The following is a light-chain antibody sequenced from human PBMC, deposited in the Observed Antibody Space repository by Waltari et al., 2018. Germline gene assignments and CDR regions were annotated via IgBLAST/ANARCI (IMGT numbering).Light chain of an antibody. CDR3: QQYNSYSRT. J-gene: IGKJ1*01. V-gene: IGKV1-5*03. CDR1: QSISSW. CDR2: KAS. Sequence: DIQMTQSPSTLSASVGDRVTITCRASQSISSWLARYQQKPGKSPKLLIYKASSLESGVPSRCSGSGAGTEFTLTISSLQPDDFATYYCQQYNSYSRTFGQGTKVEIK.